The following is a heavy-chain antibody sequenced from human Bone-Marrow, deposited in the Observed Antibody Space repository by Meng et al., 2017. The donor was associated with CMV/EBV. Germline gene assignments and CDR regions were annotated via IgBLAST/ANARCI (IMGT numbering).Heavy chain of an antibody. CDR3: ARDHGSSEYYFDY. J-gene: IGHJ4*02. CDR2: IRSEAFGGTA. Sequence: GESLKISCTTSGFNFGEYAMSWVRQAPGKGLEWVGFIRSEAFGGTAEYAAAVKGRFTISRDDSKSIAYLQMNSLKTEDTALYYCARDHGSSEYYFDYWGQGTLVTVSS. CDR1: GFNFGEYA. V-gene: IGHV3-49*04. D-gene: IGHD1-26*01.